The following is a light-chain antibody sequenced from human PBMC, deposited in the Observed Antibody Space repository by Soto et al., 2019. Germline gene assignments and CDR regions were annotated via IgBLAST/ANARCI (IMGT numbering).Light chain of an antibody. V-gene: IGKV3-20*01. CDR3: QQYGRSLT. J-gene: IGKJ4*01. CDR1: QRVDGNY. Sequence: PGERATLSCRASQRVDGNYLAWYLQIPGQAPRLLIHGASSRATGIPDRFSGSGSGTDFALTISRLEPEDFAVYYCQQYGRSLTFGGGTKVDIK. CDR2: GAS.